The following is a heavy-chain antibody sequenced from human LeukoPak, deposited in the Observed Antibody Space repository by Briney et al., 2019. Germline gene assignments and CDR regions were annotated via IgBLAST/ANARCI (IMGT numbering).Heavy chain of an antibody. J-gene: IGHJ4*02. D-gene: IGHD3-10*01. CDR1: GFTFSSYS. V-gene: IGHV3-48*02. Sequence: GGSLRLSCAASGFTFSSYSMNWVRQAPGQGLEWVSYISSSSSTTYYADSVKGRFTISRDNAKNSLYLQMNSLRDEDTAVYYCARGGYYGSGSYYFHWGQGTLSPSPQ. CDR3: ARGGYYGSGSYYFH. CDR2: ISSSSSTT.